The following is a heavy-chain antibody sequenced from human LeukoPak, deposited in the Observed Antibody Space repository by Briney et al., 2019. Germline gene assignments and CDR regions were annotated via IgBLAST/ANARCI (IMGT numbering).Heavy chain of an antibody. Sequence: PSETLSLTCTVSGGSISSSSYYWGWIRQPPGKGLEWIGSIYYSGSTYYNPSLKSRVTISVDTSKNQFSLKLSSVTAADTAVYYCARENSGSYREFDYWGQGTLVNVSS. CDR2: IYYSGST. D-gene: IGHD1-26*01. V-gene: IGHV4-39*02. J-gene: IGHJ4*02. CDR1: GGSISSSSYY. CDR3: ARENSGSYREFDY.